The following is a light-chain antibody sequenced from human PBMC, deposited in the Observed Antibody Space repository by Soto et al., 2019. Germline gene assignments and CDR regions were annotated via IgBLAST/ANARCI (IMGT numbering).Light chain of an antibody. Sequence: DIQMTQSPSTLPASVGDRVTITCRASQSISNWLAWYQQKPGKAPRLLIYDASTLKSGVPSRFSGSGSGTEFTLTISSLQPDDFATYYCQHYNSYSEAFGQGTKVDIK. CDR3: QHYNSYSEA. J-gene: IGKJ1*01. CDR2: DAS. V-gene: IGKV1-5*01. CDR1: QSISNW.